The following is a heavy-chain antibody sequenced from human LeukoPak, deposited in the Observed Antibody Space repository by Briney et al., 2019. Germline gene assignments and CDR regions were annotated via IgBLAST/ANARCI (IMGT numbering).Heavy chain of an antibody. CDR3: AREPATMVRGVLLGRFDP. D-gene: IGHD3-10*01. V-gene: IGHV1-46*01. CDR2: INPSGGST. CDR1: GYTFTSYY. J-gene: IGHJ5*02. Sequence: ASVKVSCKASGYTFTSYYMHWVRQAPGQGLEWMGIINPSGGSTSYAQKFQGRVTMTRDTSISTAYMDLSRLRSDDTAVYYCAREPATMVRGVLLGRFDPWGQGTLVTVSS.